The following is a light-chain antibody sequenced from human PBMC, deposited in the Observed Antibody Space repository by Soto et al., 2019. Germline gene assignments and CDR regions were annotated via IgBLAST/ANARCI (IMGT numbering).Light chain of an antibody. CDR1: SSNIGAAYD. CDR3: QSYDSSLSGWV. CDR2: GNN. Sequence: QSVLTQPPSVSGAPGQKVTISGTRSSSNIGAAYDVHWYQHLPGTAPKLLIYGNNNRPSGVPDRFSVSKSGTSASLAITGLQAEDEADYYCQSYDSSLSGWVFGGGTKLTVL. V-gene: IGLV1-40*01. J-gene: IGLJ3*02.